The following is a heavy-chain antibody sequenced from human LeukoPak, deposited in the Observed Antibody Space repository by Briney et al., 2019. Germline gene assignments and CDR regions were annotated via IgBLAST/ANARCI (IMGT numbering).Heavy chain of an antibody. CDR3: ASGYSSSWYDY. CDR2: ISSSSSNI. V-gene: IGHV3-21*01. J-gene: IGHJ4*02. D-gene: IGHD6-13*01. CDR1: GFTFSSYS. Sequence: GGSLRLSCAASGFTFSSYSMNWARQAPGKGLEWVSSISSSSSNIYYADSVKGRFTISRDNAKNSLYLQMNSLRAEDTAVYYCASGYSSSWYDYWGQGTLVIVSS.